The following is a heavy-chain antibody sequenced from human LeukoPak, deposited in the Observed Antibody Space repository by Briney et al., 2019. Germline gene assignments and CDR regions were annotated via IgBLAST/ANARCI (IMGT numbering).Heavy chain of an antibody. D-gene: IGHD2-8*02. J-gene: IGHJ6*02. CDR3: ARDLAGGGFRKIGAYYYYYYGMDV. V-gene: IGHV1-18*01. CDR1: GYTFTSYG. CDR2: ISAYNGNT. Sequence: GASVKVSCKASGYTFTSYGISWVRQAPGQGLEWMGWISAYNGNTNYAQKLQGRVTMTTDTSTSTAYMELRSLRSDDTAVYYCARDLAGGGFRKIGAYYYYYYGMDVWGQGTTVTVSS.